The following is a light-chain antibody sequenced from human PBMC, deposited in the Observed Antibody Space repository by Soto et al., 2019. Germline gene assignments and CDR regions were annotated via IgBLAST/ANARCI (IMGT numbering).Light chain of an antibody. CDR1: SSDVGGYNY. J-gene: IGLJ1*01. CDR3: SSYAGSNNYV. Sequence: QSALTQPPSASGSPGQSVTISCTGTSSDVGGYNYVSWYQQHPGKAPKLMIYEVSKLPSGVPDRFSGSKSGNTASLTVSGLQAEDEADYYCSSYAGSNNYVFGTGTKAPS. CDR2: EVS. V-gene: IGLV2-8*01.